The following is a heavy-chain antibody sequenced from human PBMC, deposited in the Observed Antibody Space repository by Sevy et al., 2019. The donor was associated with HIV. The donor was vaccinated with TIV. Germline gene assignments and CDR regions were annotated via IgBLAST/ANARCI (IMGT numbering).Heavy chain of an antibody. CDR1: GFTFSSYS. Sequence: GGSLRLSCAASGFTFSSYSMNWVRQAPVKGLEWVSSISSSSSYIYYADSVKGRFTISRDKGKNSVYLQMNSLRAEDTAVYYCARVGIGDLWFGESYFDYWGQGSLVTVSS. D-gene: IGHD3-10*01. CDR2: ISSSSSYI. V-gene: IGHV3-21*01. CDR3: ARVGIGDLWFGESYFDY. J-gene: IGHJ4*02.